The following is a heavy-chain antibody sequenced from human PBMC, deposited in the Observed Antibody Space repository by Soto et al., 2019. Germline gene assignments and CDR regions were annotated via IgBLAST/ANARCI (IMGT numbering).Heavy chain of an antibody. V-gene: IGHV3-66*01. J-gene: IGHJ5*02. CDR3: ARDPDDYWFDP. Sequence: PGGSLRLSCAASGFTVSSNYMSWVRQAPGKGLEWVSVIYSGGSTYYADSVKGRFTISRDNSKNTLYLQMNSLRAEDTAVYYCARDPDDYWFDPWGQGTLVTVSS. D-gene: IGHD3-16*01. CDR1: GFTVSSNY. CDR2: IYSGGST.